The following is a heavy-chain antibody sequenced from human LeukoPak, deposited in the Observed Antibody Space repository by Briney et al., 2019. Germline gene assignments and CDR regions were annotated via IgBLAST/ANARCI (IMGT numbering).Heavy chain of an antibody. CDR3: ARVGRKYGYFDY. J-gene: IGHJ4*02. CDR2: VYHSGST. Sequence: SETLSLTCTVSGYSISSGYYWGWVRQPPGKGLEWIGTVYHSGSTNYNPSLKSRVTISVDTSKNQFSLKLSSVTAADTAVYYCARVGRKYGYFDYWGQGTLVTVPS. D-gene: IGHD1-14*01. CDR1: GYSISSGYY. V-gene: IGHV4-38-2*02.